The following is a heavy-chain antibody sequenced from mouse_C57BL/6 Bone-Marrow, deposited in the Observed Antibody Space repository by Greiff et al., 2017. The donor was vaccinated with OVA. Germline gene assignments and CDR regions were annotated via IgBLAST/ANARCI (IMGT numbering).Heavy chain of an antibody. CDR3: ARSLDFDY. J-gene: IGHJ2*01. CDR2: IYIGNGYT. Sequence: EVQLQQSGAELVRPGSSVKMSCKTSGYTFTSYGINWVKQRPGQGLEWIGYIYIGNGYTEYYEKFKGKATLTSDTSSSTAYMQLSSLTSEDSAIYFCARSLDFDYWGQGTTLTVSS. V-gene: IGHV1-58*01. CDR1: GYTFTSYG.